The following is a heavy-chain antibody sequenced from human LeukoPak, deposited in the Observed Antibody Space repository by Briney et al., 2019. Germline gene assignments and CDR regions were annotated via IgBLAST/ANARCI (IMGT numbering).Heavy chain of an antibody. V-gene: IGHV1-8*02. CDR1: GYTFTSYG. J-gene: IGHJ4*02. CDR3: ARGGNSYYDFWSGYTDGDY. CDR2: MNPNSGDT. Sequence: ASVKVSCKASGYTFTSYGINWVRQATGQGLEWMGWMNPNSGDTGYAQKFQGRVTMTRNTPISTAYMELSSLRSEDTAVYYCARGGNSYYDFWSGYTDGDYWGQGTLVTVSS. D-gene: IGHD3-3*01.